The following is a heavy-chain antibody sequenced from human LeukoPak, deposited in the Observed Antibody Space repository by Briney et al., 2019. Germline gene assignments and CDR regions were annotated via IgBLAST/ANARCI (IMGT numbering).Heavy chain of an antibody. CDR1: GFTFSSYA. CDR2: ISYDGSNK. CDR3: ARDMWWLQSPGIDY. V-gene: IGHV3-30-3*01. J-gene: IGHJ4*02. D-gene: IGHD5-24*01. Sequence: GGSLRLSCAASGFTFSSYAMHWVRQAPGKGLEWVAVISYDGSNKYYADSVKGRFTISRDNSKNMLYLQMNSLRAEDTAVYYCARDMWWLQSPGIDYWGQGTLVTVSS.